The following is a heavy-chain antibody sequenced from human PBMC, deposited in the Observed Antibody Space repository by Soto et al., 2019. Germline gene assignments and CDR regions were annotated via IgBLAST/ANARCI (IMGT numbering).Heavy chain of an antibody. D-gene: IGHD5-12*01. V-gene: IGHV3-73*01. CDR3: SSEFWGGHDYVILDY. CDR2: IRGKANDYAT. Sequence: GGSLRLSCAASGFTFSDSAIHWVRQASGKGLEWLGRIRGKANDYATAYAASVKGRFTISRDDSKNTAYLLMNGLTTEDTAVYFFSSEFWGGHDYVILDYGGQGILVPVSS. J-gene: IGHJ4*02. CDR1: GFTFSDSA.